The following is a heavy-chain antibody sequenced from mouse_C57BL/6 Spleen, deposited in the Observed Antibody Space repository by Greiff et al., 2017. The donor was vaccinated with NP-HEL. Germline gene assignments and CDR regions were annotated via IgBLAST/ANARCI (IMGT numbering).Heavy chain of an antibody. CDR3: ARGDDGYPYAMDY. V-gene: IGHV5-17*01. D-gene: IGHD2-3*01. CDR1: GFTFSYYG. J-gene: IGHJ4*01. CDR2: ISSGSSTI. Sequence: EVHLVESGGGLVKPGGSLKLSCAASGFTFSYYGMHWVRQAPEKGLEWVAYISSGSSTIYYADTVKGRFTISRDNAKNTLFLQMTSLRSEDTAMYYCARGDDGYPYAMDYWGQGTSVTVSS.